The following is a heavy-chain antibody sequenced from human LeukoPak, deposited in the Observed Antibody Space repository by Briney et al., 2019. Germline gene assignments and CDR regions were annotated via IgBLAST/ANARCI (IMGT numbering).Heavy chain of an antibody. J-gene: IGHJ5*02. CDR3: ARTASGWFDP. V-gene: IGHV4-59*01. CDR2: IYYSGST. Sequence: SETLSLTCTVSGGSISSYYWSWIRQPPGKGLEWIGYIYYSGSTNYNPSLKSRVTISVDTSKNQFSLKLSSVTAADTAVYYCARTASGWFDPWGQGTLVTVSS. CDR1: GGSISSYY.